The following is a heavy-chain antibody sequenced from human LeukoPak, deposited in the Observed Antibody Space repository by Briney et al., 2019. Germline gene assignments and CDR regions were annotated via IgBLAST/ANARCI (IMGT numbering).Heavy chain of an antibody. CDR3: ARCQITAAGTGAFDV. J-gene: IGHJ3*01. V-gene: IGHV3-11*01. Sequence: SGGSLRLSCAASGFTFSDYYMSWIRQAPGKGLEWVSYISGSGSTVYYAASVRGRFTISRDNAKNSLFLQMNSLRAEDTAVYYCARCQITAAGTGAFDVWGQGTMVTVSS. CDR1: GFTFSDYY. D-gene: IGHD6-13*01. CDR2: ISGSGSTV.